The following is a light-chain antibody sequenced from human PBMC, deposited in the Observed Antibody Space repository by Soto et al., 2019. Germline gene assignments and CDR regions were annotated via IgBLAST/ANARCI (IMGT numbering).Light chain of an antibody. CDR2: DAS. V-gene: IGKV3-11*01. Sequence: EIVMTQSPATLSVSPGERATLSCMASQSVSDYLAWYQQKPGQAPRLLIYDASIRATGIPARFSGSGSGTDFTLTISSLEPEDFAVYYCQQRSNWITFGQGTKVDIK. CDR1: QSVSDY. J-gene: IGKJ1*01. CDR3: QQRSNWIT.